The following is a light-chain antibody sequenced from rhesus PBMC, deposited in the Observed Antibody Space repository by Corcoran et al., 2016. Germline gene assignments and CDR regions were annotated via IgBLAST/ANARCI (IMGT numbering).Light chain of an antibody. J-gene: IGKJ1*01. CDR2: YAT. CDR3: QKYNDWPPT. V-gene: IGKV3-24*04. Sequence: EIVMTQSPATLSLSPGERATLSCRASQSVGSTLAWYQQKPGQAPRLLIDYATTRATGIPDRFSGRGSGTEFTLTISSLDPEDVGVYYCQKYNDWPPTFGQGTKVEIK. CDR1: QSVGST.